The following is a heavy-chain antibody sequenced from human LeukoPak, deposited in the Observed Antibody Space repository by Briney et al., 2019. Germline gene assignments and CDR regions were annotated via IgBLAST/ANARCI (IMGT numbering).Heavy chain of an antibody. D-gene: IGHD3-22*01. Sequence: ASVKVSCKVSGYTLTELSMHWVRQAPGKGLEWMGGFDPEDGETIYAQKFQGRVTMTEDTSTDTAYMELSSLRSEDTAVYYCATLPRGPNYYDSSGYNSGVDYWGQGTLVTVSS. CDR1: GYTLTELS. J-gene: IGHJ4*02. CDR3: ATLPRGPNYYDSSGYNSGVDY. CDR2: FDPEDGET. V-gene: IGHV1-24*01.